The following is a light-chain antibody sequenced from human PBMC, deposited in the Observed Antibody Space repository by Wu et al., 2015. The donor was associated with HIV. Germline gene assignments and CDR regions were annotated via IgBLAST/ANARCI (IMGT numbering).Light chain of an antibody. CDR1: QSVSSRH. CDR2: LAF. J-gene: IGKJ2*03. CDR3: QQYGDSPR. V-gene: IGKV3-20*01. Sequence: EIVLTQSPGTLSLSPGERATLSCRASQSVSSRHLAWYQHKPGQAPRLLIYLAFSRATGIPDRFSGSGSGTDFTLTISRLEPEDFALYYCQQYGDSPRFGQGTKLEIK.